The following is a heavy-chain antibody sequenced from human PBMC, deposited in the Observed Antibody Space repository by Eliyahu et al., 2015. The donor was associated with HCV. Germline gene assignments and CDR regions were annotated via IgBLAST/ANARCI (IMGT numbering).Heavy chain of an antibody. D-gene: IGHD3-16*02. Sequence: EVQLLESGGALVQPGXSLRLSCAASGFIFSDYALXWVRQAPGKGLEXVSGISHSGAXAVYADSVKGRFTISRDNSKNTLYLQMNRLNVEDTAVYYCARDAWRLNDVIVVNDPWGQGTRVTVSS. CDR3: ARDAWRLNDVIVVNDP. CDR2: ISHSGAXA. V-gene: IGHV3-23*01. CDR1: GFIFSDYA. J-gene: IGHJ5*02.